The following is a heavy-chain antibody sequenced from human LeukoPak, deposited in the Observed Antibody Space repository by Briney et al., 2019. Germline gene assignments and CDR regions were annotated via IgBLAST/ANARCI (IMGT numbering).Heavy chain of an antibody. CDR3: AREQWPNWFDP. CDR2: ISSSSSYI. J-gene: IGHJ5*02. D-gene: IGHD6-19*01. Sequence: GGSLSLSCAASGFTFSSYSMNWFRQAPGKGLGGVSSISSSSSYIYYADSVKGRFTISRDNAKNSLYLQMNSLRAEDTAVYYCAREQWPNWFDPWGQGTLVIVSS. CDR1: GFTFSSYS. V-gene: IGHV3-21*01.